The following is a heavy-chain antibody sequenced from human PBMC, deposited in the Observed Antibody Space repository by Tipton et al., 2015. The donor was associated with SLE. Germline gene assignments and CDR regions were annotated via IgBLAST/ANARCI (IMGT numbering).Heavy chain of an antibody. D-gene: IGHD3-9*01. J-gene: IGHJ4*02. Sequence: TLSLTCTVSGGSFSGYYWTWIRQPPGEGLEWIGVINHMGSSNYNPSLTSRLTISGDASKNQFSLKLNSVSAADTAVYYCARGPNRRYLKDWGQGTLVTVSS. CDR3: ARGPNRRYLKD. V-gene: IGHV4-34*01. CDR2: INHMGSS. CDR1: GGSFSGYY.